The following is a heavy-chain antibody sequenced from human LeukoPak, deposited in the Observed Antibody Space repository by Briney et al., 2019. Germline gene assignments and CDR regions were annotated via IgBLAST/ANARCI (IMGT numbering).Heavy chain of an antibody. V-gene: IGHV4-30-2*01. CDR3: ASGGYSYGFDY. Sequence: SETLSLTCTVSGGSISSGGYYWSWIRQHPGKGLEWIGYIYYSGSTYYNPSLKSRVTISVDWSKNQLSLKLSSVTAADTAMYYCASGGYSYGFDYWGQGTLVTVSS. CDR2: IYYSGST. CDR1: GGSISSGGYY. J-gene: IGHJ4*02. D-gene: IGHD5-18*01.